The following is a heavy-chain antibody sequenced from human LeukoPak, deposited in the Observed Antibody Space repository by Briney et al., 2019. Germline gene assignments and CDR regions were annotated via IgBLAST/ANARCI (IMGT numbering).Heavy chain of an antibody. CDR1: GFTFSSYG. D-gene: IGHD3-10*01. J-gene: IGHJ4*02. CDR2: IWYDGSNK. V-gene: IGHV3-33*06. Sequence: GGSLRLSCAASGFTFSSYGMHWVRQAPGKGLEWVAVIWYDGSNKYYADSVKGRFTISRDNSKNTLYLQMNSLRAEDTAVYYCAKEPHLGDYGSGGNPDPFFDYWGQGTLVTVSS. CDR3: AKEPHLGDYGSGGNPDPFFDY.